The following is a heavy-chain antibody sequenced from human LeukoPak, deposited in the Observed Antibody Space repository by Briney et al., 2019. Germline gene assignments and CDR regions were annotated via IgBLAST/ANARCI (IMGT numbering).Heavy chain of an antibody. CDR1: GFTFSSYS. D-gene: IGHD6-13*01. J-gene: IGHJ4*02. V-gene: IGHV3-21*01. Sequence: GGSLRPSCAASGFTFSSYSMNWVRQAPGKGLEWVSSISSSSSYIYYADSVKGRFTISRDNAQNSLYLRMNSLRAEDTAVYYCARVLDPGPTYCSSPDPFDCWGQGTLVTVSS. CDR2: ISSSSSYI. CDR3: ARVLDPGPTYCSSPDPFDC.